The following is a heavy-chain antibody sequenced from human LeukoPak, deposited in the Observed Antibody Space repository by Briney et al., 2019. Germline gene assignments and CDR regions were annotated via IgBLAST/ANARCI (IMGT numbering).Heavy chain of an antibody. CDR2: ISTAGDP. Sequence: GGSLRLSCTASLYTFSSYDMHWVRQDKGKGLEWVSAISTAGDPYYLGSVKGRFTISRENAKNSFYLQMNSLRAGDTAVYYCAGQARPGAAGGAFDIWGQGTMVTVSS. V-gene: IGHV3-13*05. CDR1: LYTFSSYD. CDR3: AGQARPGAAGGAFDI. D-gene: IGHD2-2*01. J-gene: IGHJ3*02.